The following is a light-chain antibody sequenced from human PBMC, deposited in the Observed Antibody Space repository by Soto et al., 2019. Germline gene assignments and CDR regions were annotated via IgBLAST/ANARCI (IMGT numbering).Light chain of an antibody. V-gene: IGKV3-11*01. CDR1: QSVSSD. CDR2: DAS. Sequence: EILLTQSPATLSLSPGERATLSCRASQSVSSDLAWYQQKPGQAPRLLIYDASNRATGIPARFSGSGSGTDFTLTINSLEPEDSAVYYCQQRSNWPSITFGQGTRLEI. J-gene: IGKJ5*01. CDR3: QQRSNWPSIT.